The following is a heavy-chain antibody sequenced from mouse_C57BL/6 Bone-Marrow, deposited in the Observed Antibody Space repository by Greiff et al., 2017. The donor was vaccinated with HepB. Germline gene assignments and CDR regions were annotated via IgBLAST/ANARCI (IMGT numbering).Heavy chain of an antibody. J-gene: IGHJ2*01. D-gene: IGHD2-4*01. CDR1: GYTFTSYW. V-gene: IGHV1-69*01. CDR3: AKSLYYDYDLYYFDY. Sequence: QVHVKQPGAELVMPGASVKLSCKASGYTFTSYWMHWVKQRPGQGLEWIGEIDPSDSYTNYNQKFKGKSTLTVDKSSSTAYMQLSSLTSEDSAVYYCAKSLYYDYDLYYFDYWGQGTTLTVSS. CDR2: IDPSDSYT.